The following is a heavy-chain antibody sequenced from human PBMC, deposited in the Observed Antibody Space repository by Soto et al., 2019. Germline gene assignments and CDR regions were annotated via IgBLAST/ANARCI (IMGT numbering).Heavy chain of an antibody. D-gene: IGHD3-22*01. J-gene: IGHJ4*02. CDR2: ISGSGHAT. V-gene: IGHV3-23*01. CDR3: AKGRYFDSSGGCANY. Sequence: EVKLLESGGGLVPPGASARLSCITSGFIFDNYAMSWVRQSPGRGLEWVAAISGSGHATYYTQSVQCRFIISRDKSKKTVFLQMHNLRAEDTAVYYCAKGRYFDSSGGCANYWGLGTLVTVSS. CDR1: GFIFDNYA.